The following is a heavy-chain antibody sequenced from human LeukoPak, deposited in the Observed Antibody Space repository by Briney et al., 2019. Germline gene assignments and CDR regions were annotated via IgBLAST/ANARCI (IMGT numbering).Heavy chain of an antibody. J-gene: IGHJ4*02. CDR3: ARTYDGLPDY. CDR1: GGSISSGGYS. CDR2: IYTSGST. Sequence: SETLSLTCAVSGGSISSGGYSWSWLRQPAGKGLEWIGRIYTSGSTNYNPSLKSRVTISVDTSKNQFSLKLSSVTAADTAVYYCARTYDGLPDYWGQGTLVTVSS. D-gene: IGHD5-12*01. V-gene: IGHV4-61*02.